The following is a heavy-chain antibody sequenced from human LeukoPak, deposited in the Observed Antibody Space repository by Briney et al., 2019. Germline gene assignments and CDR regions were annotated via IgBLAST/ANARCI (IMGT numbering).Heavy chain of an antibody. CDR3: VRVGRIQYFDY. Sequence: GGSLRLSCAASGFAFSSYEMNWVRQAPGKGPEWISYISGGGDTIYYADSVKGRFTSSRDNAKNSLFLQMNSLRAEDTAVYYCVRVGRIQYFDYWGQGTPVTVSS. J-gene: IGHJ4*02. D-gene: IGHD5-18*01. CDR1: GFAFSSYE. CDR2: ISGGGDTI. V-gene: IGHV3-48*03.